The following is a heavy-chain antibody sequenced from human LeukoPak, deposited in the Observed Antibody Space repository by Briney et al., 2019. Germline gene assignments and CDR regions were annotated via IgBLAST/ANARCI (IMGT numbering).Heavy chain of an antibody. V-gene: IGHV4-59*12. CDR1: GGSISSYY. Sequence: SETLSLTCTVSGGSISSYYWSWIRQPPGKGLEWIGYIYYSGSTNYNPSLKSRVTISVDTSKNQFSLKLSSVTAADTAVYYCARDASGYYYGSGSENWYFDLWGRGTLVTVSS. D-gene: IGHD3-10*01. J-gene: IGHJ2*01. CDR3: ARDASGYYYGSGSENWYFDL. CDR2: IYYSGST.